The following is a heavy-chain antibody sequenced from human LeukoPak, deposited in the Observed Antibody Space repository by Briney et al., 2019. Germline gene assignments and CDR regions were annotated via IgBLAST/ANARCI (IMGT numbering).Heavy chain of an antibody. D-gene: IGHD1-1*01. J-gene: IGHJ4*02. V-gene: IGHV3-21*04. CDR3: AKDRWNGDFDY. Sequence: PGGSLRLSCAASGFTFSSYSMNWVRQAPGKGLEWVSSISGSSSYIYYADSVKGRFTISRDNSKNTLYLQMNSLRAEDTAVYYCAKDRWNGDFDYWGQGTLVTVSS. CDR2: ISGSSSYI. CDR1: GFTFSSYS.